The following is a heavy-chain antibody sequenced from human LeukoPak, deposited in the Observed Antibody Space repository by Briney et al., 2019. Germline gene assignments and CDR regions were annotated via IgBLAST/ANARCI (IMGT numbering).Heavy chain of an antibody. V-gene: IGHV4-59*01. Sequence: KPSETLSLTCTVSGGSISSYYWSWIRQPPGKGLEWIGYIYYSGSTNYNPSLRSRVTISVDTSKNQFSLKLSSVAAADTAVYYCAREVIAAAAYNYFDPWGQGTLVTVSS. CDR3: AREVIAAAAYNYFDP. D-gene: IGHD6-13*01. CDR1: GGSISSYY. CDR2: IYYSGST. J-gene: IGHJ5*02.